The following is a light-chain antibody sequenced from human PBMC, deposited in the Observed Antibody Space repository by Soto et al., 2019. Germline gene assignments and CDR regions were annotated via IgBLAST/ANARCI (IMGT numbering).Light chain of an antibody. Sequence: EIVMTQSPVTLSVSPGERATLSYTASQSVNNSVACYQQKPGHTPRLLIYSASIGATGTPARFSGSGSGSDFTLTISSLHSEDFATYYCQQSFSIPWTFGQGTKVDIK. V-gene: IGKV3-15*01. CDR2: SAS. J-gene: IGKJ1*01. CDR3: QQSFSIPWT. CDR1: QSVNNS.